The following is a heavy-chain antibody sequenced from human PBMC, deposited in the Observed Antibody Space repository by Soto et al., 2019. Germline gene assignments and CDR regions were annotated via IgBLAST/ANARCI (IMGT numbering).Heavy chain of an antibody. CDR2: IIPILGIA. D-gene: IGHD2-15*01. J-gene: IGHJ4*02. CDR1: GGTFSSYT. CDR3: ARDRGCSGGSCYPPRIDY. V-gene: IGHV1-69*08. Sequence: QVQLVQSGAEVKKPGSSVKVSCKASGGTFSSYTISWVRQAPGQGLEWMGRIIPILGIANYAQKFQGRVTITADKSTSTAYMELSSVRCEDTAVYYCARDRGCSGGSCYPPRIDYWGQGTLVTVSS.